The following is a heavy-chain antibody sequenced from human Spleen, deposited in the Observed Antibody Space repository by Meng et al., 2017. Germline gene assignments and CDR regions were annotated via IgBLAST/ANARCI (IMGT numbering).Heavy chain of an antibody. CDR3: ARDQTGATLFDY. CDR1: GYTFTNYY. J-gene: IGHJ4*02. Sequence: ASVKVSCKASGYTFTNYYIHWVRQAPGQGLEWMGMINPSNSFTTYAQKFQGRVTMTGDTSTSTVYMELSSLRSEDTAVYYCARDQTGATLFDYWGQGTLVTVSS. D-gene: IGHD7-27*01. V-gene: IGHV1-46*01. CDR2: INPSNSFT.